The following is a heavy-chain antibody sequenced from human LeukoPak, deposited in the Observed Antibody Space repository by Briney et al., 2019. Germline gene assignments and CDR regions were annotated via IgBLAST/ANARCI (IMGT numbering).Heavy chain of an antibody. CDR3: ARDGGYGAYAYFQL. CDR1: GFTFSSYQ. V-gene: IGHV3-48*03. CDR2: ISSGGTSI. J-gene: IGHJ1*01. Sequence: GGSLRLSCAASGFTFSSYQMNWVRQAPGKGLEWVSYISSGGTSISYADSVKGRFTISRDNAKNSLSLRMNSLRAEDTAVYYCARDGGYGAYAYFQLWGRGTLVTVSS. D-gene: IGHD4-17*01.